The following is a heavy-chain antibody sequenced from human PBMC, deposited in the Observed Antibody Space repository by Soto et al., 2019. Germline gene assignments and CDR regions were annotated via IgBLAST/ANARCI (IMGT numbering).Heavy chain of an antibody. CDR1: GFSLSSNGVG. J-gene: IGHJ4*02. D-gene: IGHD2-2*01. CDR2: IYWNGNE. CDR3: AHLLGGCHTTSCSPLRFDS. Sequence: QITLKESGPTLVKPTQTLTLTCTFSGFSLSSNGVGVGWIRQPPGKALEWLALIYWNGNERYSPSLKSRLTITKETTQSQVVLTVTNMDPVDTATYYCAHLLGGCHTTSCSPLRFDSWGQGTLVTVSS. V-gene: IGHV2-5*01.